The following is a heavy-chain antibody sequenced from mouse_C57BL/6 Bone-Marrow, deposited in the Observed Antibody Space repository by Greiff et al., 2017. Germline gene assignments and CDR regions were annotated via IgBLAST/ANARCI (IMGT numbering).Heavy chain of an antibody. CDR3: QMEISHYYGSHYYAMDY. D-gene: IGHD1-1*01. CDR2: IHPNSGST. V-gene: IGHV1-64*01. CDR1: GYTFTSYW. J-gene: IGHJ4*01. Sequence: QVQLQQPGAELVKPGASVKLSCKASGYTFTSYWMHWVKQRPGQGLEWIGMIHPNSGSTNYNEKFKSKATLTVDKSSSTAYMQLSSLTSEDSAVXYCQMEISHYYGSHYYAMDYWGQGTSVTVSA.